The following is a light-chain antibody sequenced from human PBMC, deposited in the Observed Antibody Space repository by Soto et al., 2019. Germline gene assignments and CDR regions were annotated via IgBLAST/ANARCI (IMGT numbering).Light chain of an antibody. CDR3: NSYASGTTQL. V-gene: IGLV2-14*01. J-gene: IGLJ3*02. Sequence: QSALTQPASVSGSPGQSITISCTGTSSDVGRYNYVSWYQQHPGKAPKLIIYEVSNRPSGVSHRFSGSKSGNTASLTISGLQAEDEAHYYCNSYASGTTQLFGGGTKLTVL. CDR2: EVS. CDR1: SSDVGRYNY.